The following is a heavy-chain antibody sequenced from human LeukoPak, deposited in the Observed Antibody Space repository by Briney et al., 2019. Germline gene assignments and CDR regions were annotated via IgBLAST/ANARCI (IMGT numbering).Heavy chain of an antibody. Sequence: PGGSLRLSCAASGFTFSSYAMSWVRQAPGKGLEWVSAISGSGGSTYYADSVKGRFTISRDNAKNSLYLQMNSLRAEDTALYHCARGYSSGWHPYYFDYWGQGTLVTVSS. J-gene: IGHJ4*02. V-gene: IGHV3-23*01. CDR3: ARGYSSGWHPYYFDY. CDR1: GFTFSSYA. CDR2: ISGSGGST. D-gene: IGHD6-19*01.